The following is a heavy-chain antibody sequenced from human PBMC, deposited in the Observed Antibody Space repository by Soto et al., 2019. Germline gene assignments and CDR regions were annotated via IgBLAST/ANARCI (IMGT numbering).Heavy chain of an antibody. CDR3: ARKGGITGDYAFDI. V-gene: IGHV3-13*01. Sequence: GGSLRLSCAASGFTFSSYDMHWVRQATGKGLEWVSAIGTAGDTYYPGSVKGRFTISRENAKNSLYLQMNSLRAGDTAVYYCARKGGITGDYAFDIWGQGTTVTVSS. CDR1: GFTFSSYD. CDR2: IGTAGDT. J-gene: IGHJ3*02. D-gene: IGHD7-27*01.